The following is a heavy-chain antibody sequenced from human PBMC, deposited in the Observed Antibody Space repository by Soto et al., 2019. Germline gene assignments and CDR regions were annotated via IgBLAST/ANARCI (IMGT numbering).Heavy chain of an antibody. CDR2: IAYDGSNR. Sequence: QVQLVESGGGVVQPGRSLRLSCAASGFSISRSAMHWVRQAPGKGLEWVAVIAYDGSNRCYADSAKGRFTISRDNSKNTVYLQMSSLRGEDTAVYYCAGDLQAGTDIVNWFAPWGQGTLVTVSS. CDR1: GFSISRSA. V-gene: IGHV3-30*04. CDR3: AGDLQAGTDIVNWFAP. D-gene: IGHD3-16*02. J-gene: IGHJ5*02.